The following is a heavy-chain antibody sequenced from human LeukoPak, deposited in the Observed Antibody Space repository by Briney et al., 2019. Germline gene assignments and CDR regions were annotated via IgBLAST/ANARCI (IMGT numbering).Heavy chain of an antibody. D-gene: IGHD3-9*01. CDR3: ARVDILTGYYYFDY. Sequence: GGSLRLSCAASGFTFSDYYMSWIRQAPGKELEWVSYISSSGSTIYYADPVKGRFTISRDNAKNSLYLQMNSLRAEDTAVYYCARVDILTGYYYFDYWGQGTLVTVSS. J-gene: IGHJ4*02. V-gene: IGHV3-11*01. CDR1: GFTFSDYY. CDR2: ISSSGSTI.